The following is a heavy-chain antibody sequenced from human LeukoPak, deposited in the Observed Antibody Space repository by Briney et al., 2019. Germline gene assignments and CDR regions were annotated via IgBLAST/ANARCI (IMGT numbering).Heavy chain of an antibody. CDR1: GIIFSSYG. CDR3: ARGVASFDY. Sequence: GGSLRLSCAASGIIFSSYGMHWVRQAPGKGLEWVSSISSSSSYIYYADSVKGRFTISRDNAKNSLYLQMNSLRAEDTAVYYCARGVASFDYWGQGTLVTVSS. CDR2: ISSSSSYI. V-gene: IGHV3-21*01. J-gene: IGHJ4*02. D-gene: IGHD2-15*01.